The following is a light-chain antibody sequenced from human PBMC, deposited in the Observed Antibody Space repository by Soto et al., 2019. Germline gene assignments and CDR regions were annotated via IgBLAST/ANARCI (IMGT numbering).Light chain of an antibody. CDR1: QGIGSY. J-gene: IGKJ4*01. CDR2: GAS. CDR3: QQLNTYPA. V-gene: IGKV1-9*01. Sequence: DLPLTQSPSFLSASVGDRVTITCRASQGIGSYLGWYLQAPGKAPKLLIYGASTLQSGAPSRFRGGGSGTEFSPTSSSLQPENVANYFCQQLNTYPAFGGGTKVE.